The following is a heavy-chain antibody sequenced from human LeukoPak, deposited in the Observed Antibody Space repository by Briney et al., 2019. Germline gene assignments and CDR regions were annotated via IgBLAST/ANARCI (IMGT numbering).Heavy chain of an antibody. CDR3: ARDRSGFSGYDFFDY. J-gene: IGHJ4*02. CDR1: GFTFSRYE. CDR2: ISSSGSTI. V-gene: IGHV3-48*03. D-gene: IGHD5-12*01. Sequence: GGSLRLSCAASGFTFSRYEMNWVRQAPGKGLEWVSYISSSGSTIYYADSVKGRFTISRDNAKNSLYLQMNSLRAEDTAVYYCARDRSGFSGYDFFDYWGQGTLVTVSS.